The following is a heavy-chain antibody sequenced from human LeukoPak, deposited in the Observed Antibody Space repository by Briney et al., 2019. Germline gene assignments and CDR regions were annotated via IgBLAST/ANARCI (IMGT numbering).Heavy chain of an antibody. Sequence: GGSLRLSCAASGFTFSSYWMSWVRQAPGNGLEWVANIKQDGSEKYYVASVKGRFTISYVDSVKGRFTISRDNAKNSLYLQMNSLRAEDTAVYYCAKDLGQWELLSYYYYYYMDVWGKGTTVTVSS. D-gene: IGHD1-26*01. CDR1: GFTFSSYW. CDR2: IKQDGSEK. V-gene: IGHV3-7*03. J-gene: IGHJ6*03. CDR3: AKDLGQWELLSYYYYYYMDV.